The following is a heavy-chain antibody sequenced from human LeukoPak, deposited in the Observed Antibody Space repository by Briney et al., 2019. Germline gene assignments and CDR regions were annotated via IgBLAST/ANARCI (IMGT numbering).Heavy chain of an antibody. D-gene: IGHD6-13*01. J-gene: IGHJ6*03. V-gene: IGHV3-23*01. CDR2: ISGSGGST. Sequence: QTGGTLRLSCAASGFTFSSYGMSWVRQAPGKGLEWVSAISGSGGSTYYADSVKGRFTISRDNSKNTLYLQMNSLRAEDTAVYYCAKCTEISSWYVPYYYYYYMDVWGKGTTVTVSS. CDR3: AKCTEISSWYVPYYYYYYMDV. CDR1: GFTFSSYG.